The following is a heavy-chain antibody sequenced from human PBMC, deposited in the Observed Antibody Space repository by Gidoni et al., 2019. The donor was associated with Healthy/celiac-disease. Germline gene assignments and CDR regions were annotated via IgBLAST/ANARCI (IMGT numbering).Heavy chain of an antibody. V-gene: IGHV3-72*01. Sequence: EVQLVESGGGLVQPGGSLRLSCSASVFTFSDQYMDWVRRAPGKGLEWVGLTRSKANSYTTEYAASVKGRFTISRDDSKNSLYMQMNSLKTEDTAVYYCARVWKDIVVVPAAIWNYYYYYYMDVWGKGTTVTVSS. CDR3: ARVWKDIVVVPAAIWNYYYYYYMDV. CDR1: VFTFSDQY. D-gene: IGHD2-2*02. J-gene: IGHJ6*03. CDR2: TRSKANSYTT.